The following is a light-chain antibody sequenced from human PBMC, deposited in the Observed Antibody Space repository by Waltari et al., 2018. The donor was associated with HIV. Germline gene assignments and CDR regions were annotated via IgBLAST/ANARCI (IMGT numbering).Light chain of an antibody. J-gene: IGLJ3*02. CDR3: GTWDSSLGAGV. CDR1: RPNFAHTF. V-gene: IGLV1-51*01. CDR2: DNN. Sequence: SVLPQPPSVSAAPGQKATISCSGSRPNFAHTFVSLYHHLPGAAPKPLIYDNNKRPSGISDRFSGSKSGTSATLAITGLQTGDEADYYCGTWDSSLGAGVFGGGTRLTVL.